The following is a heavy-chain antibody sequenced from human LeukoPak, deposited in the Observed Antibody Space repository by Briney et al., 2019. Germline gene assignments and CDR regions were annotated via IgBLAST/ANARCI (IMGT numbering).Heavy chain of an antibody. CDR3: ARVRTNSLLGYFYMDA. V-gene: IGHV4-34*01. CDR2: IDHSGSA. Sequence: SETLSLTCGVYGGSFSAYYWSWVRQPPGKGLEWIGEIDHSGSANYNSSLKPRVTLSVDTSKKTFSLRLTSVTAADTAVYFCARVRTNSLLGYFYMDAWGKGATVTVSS. D-gene: IGHD2-2*01. CDR1: GGSFSAYY. J-gene: IGHJ6*03.